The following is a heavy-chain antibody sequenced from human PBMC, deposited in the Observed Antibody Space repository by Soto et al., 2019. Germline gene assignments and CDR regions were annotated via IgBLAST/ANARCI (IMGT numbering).Heavy chain of an antibody. CDR3: AQIMVRGVIMLSY. J-gene: IGHJ4*02. D-gene: IGHD3-10*01. Sequence: SVKVSCKASGGTFSSYTISWVRQAPGQGLEWMGRIIPILGIANYAQKFQGRVTITADKSTSTAYMELSSLRSEDSAVYYCAQIMVRGVIMLSYWGQGTLVTVSS. CDR1: GGTFSSYT. V-gene: IGHV1-69*02. CDR2: IIPILGIA.